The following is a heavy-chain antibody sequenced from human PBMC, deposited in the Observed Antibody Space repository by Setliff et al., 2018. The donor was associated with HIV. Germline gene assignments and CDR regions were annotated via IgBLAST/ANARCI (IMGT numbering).Heavy chain of an antibody. Sequence: SETLSLTCTVSGGSISSGGYYWSWIRQHPGKGLEWIGYMSYSGSTFYKSSLKSRVTMSIDTSKDQFSLMLSPVTAADTAVYYCARAPPMLLGIATYYYYYMDVWGKGTTVTVSS. CDR3: ARAPPMLLGIATYYYYYMDV. D-gene: IGHD7-27*01. J-gene: IGHJ6*03. V-gene: IGHV4-31*03. CDR1: GGSISSGGYY. CDR2: MSYSGST.